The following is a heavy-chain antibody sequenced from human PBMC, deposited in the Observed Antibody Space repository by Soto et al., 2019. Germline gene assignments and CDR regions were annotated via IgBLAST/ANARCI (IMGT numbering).Heavy chain of an antibody. CDR2: ISGSGGST. V-gene: IGHV3-23*01. CDR1: GFTFSSYA. D-gene: IGHD6-19*01. Sequence: GPLRLPCAAPGFTFSSYAMSGVRQAPGKGLDWVSNISGSGGSTYYADSVKGRFTISRDNSKNKLHLQMNSLRVEDTAVYYCAKRGRGAVAFDYWGQGTLVTVYS. CDR3: AKRGRGAVAFDY. J-gene: IGHJ4*02.